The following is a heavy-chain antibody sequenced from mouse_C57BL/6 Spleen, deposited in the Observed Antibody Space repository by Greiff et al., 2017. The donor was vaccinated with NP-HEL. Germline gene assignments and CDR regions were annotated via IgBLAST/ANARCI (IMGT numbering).Heavy chain of an antibody. J-gene: IGHJ2*01. V-gene: IGHV3-6*01. Sequence: DVQLQESGPGLVKPSQSLSLTCSVTGYSITSGYYWNWIRQFPGNKLEWMGYISYDGSNNYNPSLKNRISITRDTSKNQFFLKLNSVTTEDTATYYCAIGVDYFDYWGQGTTLTVSS. CDR3: AIGVDYFDY. D-gene: IGHD1-1*02. CDR1: GYSITSGYY. CDR2: ISYDGSN.